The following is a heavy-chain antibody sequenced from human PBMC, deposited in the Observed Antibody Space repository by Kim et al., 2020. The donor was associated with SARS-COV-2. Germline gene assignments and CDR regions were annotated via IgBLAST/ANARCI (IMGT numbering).Heavy chain of an antibody. D-gene: IGHD2-2*01. J-gene: IGHJ4*02. V-gene: IGHV4-59*01. CDR3: ARESSTSGGVDY. CDR1: GGSITGYY. CDR2: VYHTGST. Sequence: SETLSLTCTVSGGSITGYYWSWIRQPPGKGLEWIGYVYHTGSTNYSPSLNSRVTMSVDKSKNQLSLKLSSVTAADTSVYYCARESSTSGGVDYWGQGTLV.